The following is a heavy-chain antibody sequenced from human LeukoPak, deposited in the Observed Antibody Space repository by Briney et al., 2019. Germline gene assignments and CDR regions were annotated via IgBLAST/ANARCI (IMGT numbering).Heavy chain of an antibody. CDR3: ARDYGGSYYNGGY. V-gene: IGHV3-53*01. D-gene: IGHD1-26*01. J-gene: IGHJ4*02. CDR1: GFTVSSNY. Sequence: GGSLRLSCAASGFTVSSNYMSWVRHAPGKGLEWVSVIYSGGSTYYADSVKGRFTISRDNSKNTPYLQMNSLRAEDTAVYYCARDYGGSYYNGGYWGQGTLVTVSS. CDR2: IYSGGST.